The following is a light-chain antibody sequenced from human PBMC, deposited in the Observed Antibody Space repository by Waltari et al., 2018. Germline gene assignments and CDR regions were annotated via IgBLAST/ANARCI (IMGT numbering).Light chain of an antibody. J-gene: IGLJ2*01. V-gene: IGLV2-14*03. CDR2: DVS. Sequence: QSALTQPASVSGSPGQSITISCTGTSSDVGGYNSVSWYQDHPGPAPKVIIYDVSNRPSGVSDRFSGSKSGNTASLTISGLQAEDEADYYCSSQSSNDVVLFGGGTKLTVL. CDR1: SSDVGGYNS. CDR3: SSQSSNDVVL.